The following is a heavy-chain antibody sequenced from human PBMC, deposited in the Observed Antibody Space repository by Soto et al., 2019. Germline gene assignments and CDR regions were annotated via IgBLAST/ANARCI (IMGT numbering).Heavy chain of an antibody. CDR2: ISYDESNN. CDR1: GFTFNIYP. Sequence: QVQLVESGGGVVQPGTSLRLSCAASGFTFNIYPLHWVRQTPGKGLEWVAFISYDESNNYYADSVKGRFTISRDNSKNTLYLQMNSLKTEDTAVYYCARDGGYWGVQSPDYWGQGTLVTVSS. J-gene: IGHJ4*02. D-gene: IGHD7-27*01. CDR3: ARDGGYWGVQSPDY. V-gene: IGHV3-30-3*01.